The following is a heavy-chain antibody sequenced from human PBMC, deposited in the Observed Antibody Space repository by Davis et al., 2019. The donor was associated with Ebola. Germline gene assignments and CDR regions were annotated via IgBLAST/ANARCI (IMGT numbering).Heavy chain of an antibody. CDR1: GFTFSDYW. V-gene: IGHV3-74*01. D-gene: IGHD6-19*01. CDR2: ISPDGKTT. Sequence: GESLKISCAASGFTFSDYWIHWVRQAPGRGLVWVSRISPDGKTTNSADSVKGRFTISRDNAKNSLYLQMKSLRAEDTAVYYCARTVAYSRDWLPRGGSPDYWGQGTQVTVDS. CDR3: ARTVAYSRDWLPRGGSPDY. J-gene: IGHJ4*02.